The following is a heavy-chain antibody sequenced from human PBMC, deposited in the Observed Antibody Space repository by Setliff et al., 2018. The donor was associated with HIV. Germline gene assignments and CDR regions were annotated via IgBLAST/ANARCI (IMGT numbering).Heavy chain of an antibody. V-gene: IGHV3-23*01. CDR3: VKDRTYMAFDI. J-gene: IGHJ3*02. CDR2: IYDSGDRT. D-gene: IGHD1-20*01. Sequence: PGGSLRLSCAASGFTFSSYTMSWVRQAPGKGLEWVSGIYDSGDRTYNADSVKGRFTISRDNSKNTLYLQMNSLRAADTAVYYCVKDRTYMAFDIWGQGTMVTVS. CDR1: GFTFSSYT.